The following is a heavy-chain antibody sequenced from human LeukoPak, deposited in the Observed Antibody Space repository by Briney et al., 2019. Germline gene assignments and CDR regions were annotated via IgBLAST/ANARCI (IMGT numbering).Heavy chain of an antibody. CDR1: GYTFTTYH. Sequence: ASVKVSCKASGYTFTTYHIHWVRLAPGQGLEWLETIIPSNGDTSYAQSFQGRVTMTRNTSTTTVYMDPSSLKSDDTAVYYCARTTPVITHPFDPWGQGTQVIVSS. J-gene: IGHJ5*02. V-gene: IGHV1-46*01. D-gene: IGHD4-23*01. CDR3: ARTTPVITHPFDP. CDR2: IIPSNGDT.